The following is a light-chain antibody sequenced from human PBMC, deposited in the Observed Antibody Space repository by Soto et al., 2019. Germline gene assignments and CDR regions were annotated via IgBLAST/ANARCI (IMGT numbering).Light chain of an antibody. Sequence: ELVLTQSPATLSLSPGERATLSCSASQSVSSYLAWYQHKPGQAPRLLIYDPSNRATGIPARFSGSGSVTDFTLTISSLEPEDFAVDYCQQRSNWSWTFGQGTQVEIK. CDR1: QSVSSY. CDR2: DPS. J-gene: IGKJ1*01. CDR3: QQRSNWSWT. V-gene: IGKV3-11*01.